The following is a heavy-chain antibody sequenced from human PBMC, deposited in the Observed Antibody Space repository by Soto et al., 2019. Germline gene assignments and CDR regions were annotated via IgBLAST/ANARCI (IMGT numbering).Heavy chain of an antibody. CDR3: AKEVEGGWYSFDC. V-gene: IGHV3-23*01. Sequence: EVQLLESGGGLVQPGGSLTLSCAASGFTFSTYAMTWVRQAPGKGLEWVSTISDSDGSTYYADSVKGRFTISRDNSKNTVYLQMNSLRAEDTAVYYCAKEVEGGWYSFDCWGQGTLVTVSS. CDR2: ISDSDGST. J-gene: IGHJ4*02. CDR1: GFTFSTYA. D-gene: IGHD2-15*01.